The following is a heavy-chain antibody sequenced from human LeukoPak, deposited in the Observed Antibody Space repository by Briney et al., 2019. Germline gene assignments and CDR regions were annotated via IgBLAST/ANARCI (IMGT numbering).Heavy chain of an antibody. CDR1: GFTFSIYG. CDR2: ISGSGRNT. D-gene: IGHD3-22*01. J-gene: IGHJ4*02. Sequence: GGSLRLSCAASGFTFSIYGMSWVRQAPGKGLEWVSSISGSGRNTYYADSVKGRFTISRDNSKSTVYLQVNSLRAEDTAVYPCAKTNGYYDYWGQGTLVTVSS. V-gene: IGHV3-23*01. CDR3: AKTNGYYDY.